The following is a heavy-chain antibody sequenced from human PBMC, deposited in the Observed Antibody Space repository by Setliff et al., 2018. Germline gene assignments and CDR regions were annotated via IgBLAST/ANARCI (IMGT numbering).Heavy chain of an antibody. V-gene: IGHV1-69*13. Sequence: SVKVSCKASGGTFSSYAISWVRQAPGQGLEWMGGIIPIFGTANYAQKFQGRVTITADESTSTAYMELSSLRSEVTAVYYCARNNWIFGVELPHYYYMDVWGKGTTVTVSS. J-gene: IGHJ6*03. CDR1: GGTFSSYA. CDR2: IIPIFGTA. D-gene: IGHD3-3*01. CDR3: ARNNWIFGVELPHYYYMDV.